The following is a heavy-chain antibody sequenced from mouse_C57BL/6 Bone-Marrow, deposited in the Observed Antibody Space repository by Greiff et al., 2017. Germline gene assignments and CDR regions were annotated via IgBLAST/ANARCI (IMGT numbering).Heavy chain of an antibody. CDR3: ARGDCYFWYFDV. Sequence: EVQLQQSRPELVKPGASVKISCKASGYSFTGYYMNWVKQSPEKSLEWIGEINPSTGGTTYNQKFKAKATLTVDTSSITAYMQLKSLTSVDSAVYYGARGDCYFWYFDVWGTGTTVTVSS. J-gene: IGHJ1*03. V-gene: IGHV1-42*01. CDR2: INPSTGGT. CDR1: GYSFTGYY. D-gene: IGHD2-3*01.